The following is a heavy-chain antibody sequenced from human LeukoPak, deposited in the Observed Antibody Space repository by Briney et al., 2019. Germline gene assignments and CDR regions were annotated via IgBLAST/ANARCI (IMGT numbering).Heavy chain of an antibody. CDR3: ARGGWSLDR. Sequence: PSETLSLTCTVSGGSIRSSYYYWGWIRQPPGKGLEWIGSIYDSGSTNYNPSLKSRLTMTVDTSKNQFSLKLNSVTAADTAVYYCARGGWSLDRRGQGTLVTVST. V-gene: IGHV4-39*07. J-gene: IGHJ5*02. CDR1: GGSIRSSYYY. CDR2: IYDSGST.